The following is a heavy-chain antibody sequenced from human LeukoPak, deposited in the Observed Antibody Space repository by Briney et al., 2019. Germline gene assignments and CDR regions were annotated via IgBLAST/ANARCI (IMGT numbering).Heavy chain of an antibody. CDR2: IYHSGSS. Sequence: SETLFLTCTVSGYSISSGYYWGWIRQPPGKGREWIGSIYHSGSSYYNSSLKSRVTISVDTSKNQFSLKLSSVTAADTAVYYCARMGTDFWSGYCDYWGQGTLVTVSS. V-gene: IGHV4-38-2*02. D-gene: IGHD3-3*01. J-gene: IGHJ4*02. CDR3: ARMGTDFWSGYCDY. CDR1: GYSISSGYY.